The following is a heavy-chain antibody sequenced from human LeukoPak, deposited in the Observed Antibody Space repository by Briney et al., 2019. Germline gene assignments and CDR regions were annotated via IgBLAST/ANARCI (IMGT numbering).Heavy chain of an antibody. CDR1: GYTFTSYD. J-gene: IGHJ4*02. CDR3: ARATVVTILDY. V-gene: IGHV1-2*02. CDR2: IIPNGGGT. Sequence: GASVKVSCKASGYTFTSYDINWVRQAPGQGLEWMGWIIPNGGGTNYAQKFQGRVTMTRDTSISTAYMELSRLRSDDTAVYYCARATVVTILDYWGQGTLVTVSS. D-gene: IGHD4-23*01.